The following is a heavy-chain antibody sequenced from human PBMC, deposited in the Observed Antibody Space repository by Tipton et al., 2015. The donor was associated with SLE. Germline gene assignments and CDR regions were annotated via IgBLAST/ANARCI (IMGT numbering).Heavy chain of an antibody. CDR2: INTDGRTT. CDR3: TRDLGGARGY. D-gene: IGHD2-21*01. CDR1: GFTFSSYW. J-gene: IGHJ4*02. Sequence: SLRLSCAASGFTFSSYWMHWVRQAPGKGLVWVSRINTDGRTTTYADSVKGRFTISRDNAKNTLYLQMNSLRAEDAAVYYCTRDLGGARGYWAQGTLVTVSS. V-gene: IGHV3-74*01.